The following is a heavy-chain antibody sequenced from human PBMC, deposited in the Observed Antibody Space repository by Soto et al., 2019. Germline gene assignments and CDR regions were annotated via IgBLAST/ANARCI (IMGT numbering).Heavy chain of an antibody. V-gene: IGHV3-23*01. CDR2: ISGSGGST. CDR1: GFTFSSFA. Sequence: GGSLSLCWAASGFTFSSFAMSWVRPAPGKGLEWVSAISGSGGSTYYADSVKGRFTISRDNSKNTLYLQMNSLRAEDTAVYYCAKAMRNRVLGAFDIRGQGAMVTVSS. J-gene: IGHJ3*02. D-gene: IGHD3-3*02. CDR3: AKAMRNRVLGAFDI.